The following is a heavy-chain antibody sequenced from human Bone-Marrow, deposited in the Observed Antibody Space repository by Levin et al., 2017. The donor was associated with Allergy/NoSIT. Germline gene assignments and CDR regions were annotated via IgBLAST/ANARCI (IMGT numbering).Heavy chain of an antibody. CDR1: GFTFSSYP. CDR3: ARDLDTSELFDS. D-gene: IGHD3-22*01. Sequence: GGSLRLSCAASGFTFSSYPMHWVRQAPGKGLDWVAVIWYDGSNKHYADSVKGRFTISRDNSKNTLYLQVDNLRVDDTAVYFCARDLDTSELFDSWGQGTLVTVAS. J-gene: IGHJ4*02. V-gene: IGHV3-33*01. CDR2: IWYDGSNK.